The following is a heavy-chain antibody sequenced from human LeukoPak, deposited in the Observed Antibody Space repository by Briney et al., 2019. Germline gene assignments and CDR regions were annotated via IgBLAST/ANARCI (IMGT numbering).Heavy chain of an antibody. CDR1: GFTFTNYN. CDR3: ARDLGY. D-gene: IGHD7-27*01. Sequence: GGSLRLSCAASGFTFTNYNMNWVRQAPGKGLEWVASISGSSRYIYYADSVRGRFTISRDNAKNSLYLQMNSLRAEDTAVYYCARDLGYWGQGTLVTASS. V-gene: IGHV3-21*01. CDR2: ISGSSRYI. J-gene: IGHJ4*02.